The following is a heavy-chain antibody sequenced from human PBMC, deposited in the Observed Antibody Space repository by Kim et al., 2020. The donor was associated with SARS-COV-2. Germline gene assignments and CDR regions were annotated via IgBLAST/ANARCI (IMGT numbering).Heavy chain of an antibody. D-gene: IGHD5-18*01. V-gene: IGHV3-11*06. CDR3: ARARLQLNYYYYYGMDV. Sequence: VKGRFTISRYNAKNALYLRMSSLRAEDTAVYYCARARLQLNYYYYYGMDVWGQGTTVTVSS. J-gene: IGHJ6*02.